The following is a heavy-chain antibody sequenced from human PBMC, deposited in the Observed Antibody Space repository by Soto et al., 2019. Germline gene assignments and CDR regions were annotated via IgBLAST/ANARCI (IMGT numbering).Heavy chain of an antibody. J-gene: IGHJ4*02. CDR2: ISGIGPTT. D-gene: IGHD6-25*01. CDR1: GFTFSSYA. Sequence: EVQLLESGGGLVQPGGSLRLSCAASGFTFSSYAMSWVRQASGKGLEWVSAISGIGPTTYYAGSVKGRFTISRDNSKSTLYLQMNGLRAEDSAVYYCAKFFAETGGSSGWPWSFHFWGQGTLVTVSS. V-gene: IGHV3-23*01. CDR3: AKFFAETGGSSGWPWSFHF.